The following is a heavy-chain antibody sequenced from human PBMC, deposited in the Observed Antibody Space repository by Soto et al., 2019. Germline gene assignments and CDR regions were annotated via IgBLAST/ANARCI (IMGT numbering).Heavy chain of an antibody. CDR3: ARDDPPTVTTLPIRYYYYGMDV. V-gene: IGHV1-69*12. CDR2: IIPIFGTA. J-gene: IGHJ6*02. Sequence: QVQLVQSGAEVKKPGSSVKVSCKASGGTFSSYAISWVRQAPGQGLEWMGGIIPIFGTANYAQKFQGRVTSTADESTGTAYMELSSLRSEDTAVYYCARDDPPTVTTLPIRYYYYGMDVWGQGTTVTVSS. D-gene: IGHD4-4*01. CDR1: GGTFSSYA.